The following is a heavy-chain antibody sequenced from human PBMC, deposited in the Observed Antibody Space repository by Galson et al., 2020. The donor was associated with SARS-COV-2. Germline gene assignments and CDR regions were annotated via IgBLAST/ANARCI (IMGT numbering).Heavy chain of an antibody. V-gene: IGHV1-8*01. D-gene: IGHD5-18*01. Sequence: ASVTVSCKTSRYTFTSYDINLLRQATGQGLKCMGWMNPNIGNSRHTQKSQCRVTMTRDTSIRTAYMELSNLTSEDTAVYYCAILVSLPWLQFWLPNYGMDVWGQGTTVSVSS. CDR1: RYTFTSYD. CDR2: MNPNIGNS. J-gene: IGHJ6*02. CDR3: AILVSLPWLQFWLPNYGMDV.